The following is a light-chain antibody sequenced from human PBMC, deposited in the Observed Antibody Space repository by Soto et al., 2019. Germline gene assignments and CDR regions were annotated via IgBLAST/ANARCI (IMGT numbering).Light chain of an antibody. V-gene: IGLV2-14*03. CDR1: NSDVGGYNY. J-gene: IGLJ1*01. CDR2: DVS. Sequence: QSALNQGASVSGSPGQSIAISCPGTNSDVGGYNYVSWYQHHPGKAPKLMIYDVSDRPSGISDRFSASKSGNTASLTISGLQAEDEADYYCCSYSSGSTPWVFGTGTKVTVL. CDR3: CSYSSGSTPWV.